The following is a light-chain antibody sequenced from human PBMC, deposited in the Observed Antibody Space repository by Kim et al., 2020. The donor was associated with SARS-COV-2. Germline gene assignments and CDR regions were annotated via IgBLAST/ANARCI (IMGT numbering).Light chain of an antibody. CDR3: QVWDSSSDHRVV. CDR2: YDS. J-gene: IGLJ2*01. V-gene: IGLV3-21*04. Sequence: PGRTARITCGGNSIGSKSVHWYQQMPGQAPVLVISYDSDRPSGIPERFSGSNSGNTATLTISRVEAGDEANYYCQVWDSSSDHRVVFGGGTKLTVL. CDR1: SIGSKS.